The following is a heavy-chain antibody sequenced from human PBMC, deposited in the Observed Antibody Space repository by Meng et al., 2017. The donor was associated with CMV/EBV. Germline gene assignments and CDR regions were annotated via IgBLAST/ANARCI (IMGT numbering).Heavy chain of an antibody. V-gene: IGHV4-34*01. CDR3: ARATTIVVVPAATVGWFDP. CDR1: GGSFSGYY. Sequence: SETLSLTCDVYGGSFSGYYWSWIRQPPGKGLEWIGEINHSGSTNYNPSLKSRVTISVDTSKNQFSLKLSSVTAADTAVYYCARATTIVVVPAATVGWFDPWGQGTLVTVSS. J-gene: IGHJ5*02. D-gene: IGHD2-2*01. CDR2: INHSGST.